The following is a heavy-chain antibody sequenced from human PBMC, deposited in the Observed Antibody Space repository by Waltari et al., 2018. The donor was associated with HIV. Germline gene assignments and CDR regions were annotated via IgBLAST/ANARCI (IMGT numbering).Heavy chain of an antibody. V-gene: IGHV4-39*07. D-gene: IGHD2-21*02. CDR2: LSSGGSS. CDR3: ARAGIATAILFDT. Sequence: HLQLRETGLRVVRPSEPSAPTCTLSGSSIRSALCYWAWIRQPPGKGLEWIASLSSGGSSYYKASLRSRVTTSVLTSRNQFSLNLTSVTAADSAVYYCARAGIATAILFDTWGQGSLVTVSS. CDR1: GSSIRSALCY. J-gene: IGHJ5*02.